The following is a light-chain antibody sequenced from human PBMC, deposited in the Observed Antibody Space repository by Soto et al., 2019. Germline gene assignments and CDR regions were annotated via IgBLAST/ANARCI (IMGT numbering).Light chain of an antibody. CDR1: QSVSNNY. CDR3: QQYGSSGT. V-gene: IGKV3-20*01. Sequence: EIVMTQSPATLSLSPCERSTLSCRASQSVSNNYLAWYQHNPGQAPRLLIYGVSNRATGIPDRFSGSGSGTDFPLSISRLEPEDFAVYYCQQYGSSGTCGQGTKVDIK. J-gene: IGKJ1*01. CDR2: GVS.